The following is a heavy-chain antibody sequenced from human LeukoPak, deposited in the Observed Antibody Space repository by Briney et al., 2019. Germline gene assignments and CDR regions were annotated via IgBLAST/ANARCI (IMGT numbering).Heavy chain of an antibody. D-gene: IGHD2-15*01. V-gene: IGHV4-34*01. CDR1: GGSFSGYY. J-gene: IGHJ3*02. CDR2: INHSGST. CDR3: ARGKAESRARAFIGRAFDI. Sequence: SETLSLTCAVYGGSFSGYYWSWIRQPPGKGLEWIGEINHSGSTNYNPSLKSRVTISVDTSKNQFSLKLSSVTAADTAVYYCARGKAESRARAFIGRAFDICGQGTMVTVSS.